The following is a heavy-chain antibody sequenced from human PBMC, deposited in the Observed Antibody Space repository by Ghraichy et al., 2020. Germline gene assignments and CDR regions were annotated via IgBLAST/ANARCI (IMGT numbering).Heavy chain of an antibody. CDR3: ARGRNDFWSGYYRPRRMDV. V-gene: IGHV4-34*01. CDR2: INHSGST. CDR1: GGSFSGYY. Sequence: SQTLSLTCAVYGGSFSGYYWSWIRQPPGKGLEWIGEINHSGSTNYNPSLKSRVTISVDTSKNQFSLKLSSVTAADTAVYYCARGRNDFWSGYYRPRRMDVWGQGTTVTVSS. J-gene: IGHJ6*02. D-gene: IGHD3-3*01.